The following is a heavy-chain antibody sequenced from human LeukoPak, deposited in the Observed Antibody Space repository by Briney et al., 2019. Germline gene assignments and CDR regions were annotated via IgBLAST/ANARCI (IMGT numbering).Heavy chain of an antibody. CDR3: ARLGSGYSLDY. CDR2: ISSSGNTI. D-gene: IGHD3-22*01. CDR1: RFTFSDYY. V-gene: IGHV3-11*01. J-gene: IGHJ4*02. Sequence: PGGSLRLSCAASRFTFSDYYMSWIRQAPGKGLEWISYISSSGNTIYYADSVKGRSTISRDNAKISLYLQMNSLRAEDTAVYYCARLGSGYSLDYWGQGTLVTVSS.